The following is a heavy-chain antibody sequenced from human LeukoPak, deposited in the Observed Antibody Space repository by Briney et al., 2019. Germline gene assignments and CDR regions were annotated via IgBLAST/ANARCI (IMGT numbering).Heavy chain of an antibody. J-gene: IGHJ6*04. D-gene: IGHD3-9*01. CDR2: INAGNGNT. Sequence: ASVKVSCKASGYTFTSYGISWVRQAPGQRLEWMGWINAGNGNTKYSQKFQGRVTITRDTSASTAYMELSSLRSEDTAVYYCARGEYFGPYGMDVWGKGTTVTVSS. V-gene: IGHV1-3*01. CDR3: ARGEYFGPYGMDV. CDR1: GYTFTSYG.